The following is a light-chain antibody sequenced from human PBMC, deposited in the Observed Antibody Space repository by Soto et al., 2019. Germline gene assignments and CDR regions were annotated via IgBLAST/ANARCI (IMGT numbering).Light chain of an antibody. CDR3: SSYTSSSTLVV. CDR1: SSDVGGYNY. Sequence: SALTQPASVSGSPGQSITISCTGTSSDVGGYNYVSWYQQHPGKAPKLMIYDVSNRPSGVSNRFSGSKSGNTASLTISGLQAEDEADYYCSSYTSSSTLVVFGTGTKLTVL. CDR2: DVS. V-gene: IGLV2-14*01. J-gene: IGLJ1*01.